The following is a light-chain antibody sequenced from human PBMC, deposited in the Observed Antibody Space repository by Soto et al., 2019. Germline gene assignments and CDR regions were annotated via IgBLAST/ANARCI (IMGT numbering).Light chain of an antibody. V-gene: IGKV3-11*01. CDR2: DAS. CDR1: QSVSSY. J-gene: IGKJ4*01. Sequence: EIVLTQSPATLSLSPGERATLSCRASQSVSSYLAWYQQKPGQAPRLLIYDASNRATGIPARFSGSGSATDFTHTISSLEPEDFAVYYCQQRSNWLTFGGGTKVEIK. CDR3: QQRSNWLT.